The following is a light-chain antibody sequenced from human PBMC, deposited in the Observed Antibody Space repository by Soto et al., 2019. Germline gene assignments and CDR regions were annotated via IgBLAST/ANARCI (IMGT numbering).Light chain of an antibody. CDR1: QGISNY. CDR2: GAS. J-gene: IGKJ1*01. V-gene: IGKV1-27*01. CDR3: QEYNGASWT. Sequence: DIQMTQSPSSLSASVGDRVTITCRASQGISNYLAWYQQKPGRIPNLLIYGASTLQSGVPSRFSGSGSATEITLSIGSLQPEDVATYYCQEYNGASWTFGQGTRVDIK.